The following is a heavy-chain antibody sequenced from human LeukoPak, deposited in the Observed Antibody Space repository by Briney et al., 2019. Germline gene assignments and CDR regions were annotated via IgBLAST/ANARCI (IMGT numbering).Heavy chain of an antibody. CDR3: ARFFGVEYQSYYHYYRDV. D-gene: IGHD3-3*01. Sequence: ASVKVSCKASGYTFTSYGINWVRQARGQGLEWMGWISAYNGNTNYAQKFQGRVTMTTDTSTSTAYMELRSLRSDDTAVYYCARFFGVEYQSYYHYYRDVWGKGTTVTVSS. J-gene: IGHJ6*03. V-gene: IGHV1-18*01. CDR1: GYTFTSYG. CDR2: ISAYNGNT.